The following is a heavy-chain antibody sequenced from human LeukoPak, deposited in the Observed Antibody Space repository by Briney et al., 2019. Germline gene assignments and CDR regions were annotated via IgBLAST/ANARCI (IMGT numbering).Heavy chain of an antibody. V-gene: IGHV4-30-2*01. D-gene: IGHD3-22*01. J-gene: IGHJ4*02. CDR1: GGSISSGGYS. CDR3: ARDTPLTYYYDSSGYYSYSFFDY. Sequence: SETLSLTCAVSGGSISSGGYSWSWIRQPPGKGLEWIGYIYHSGSTYYNPSLKSRVTISVDTSKNQFSLKLSSVTAADTAVYYCARDTPLTYYYDSSGYYSYSFFDYWGQGTLVTVSS. CDR2: IYHSGST.